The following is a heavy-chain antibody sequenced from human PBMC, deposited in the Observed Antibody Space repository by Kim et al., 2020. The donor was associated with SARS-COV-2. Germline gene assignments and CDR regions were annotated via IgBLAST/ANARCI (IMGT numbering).Heavy chain of an antibody. D-gene: IGHD3-10*01. J-gene: IGHJ4*02. V-gene: IGHV3-30*02. Sequence: YYADSVKGRFTISRDNSKNTLYLQMNSLRAEDTAVYYCAKAWGFGESFDYWGQGTLVTVSS. CDR3: AKAWGFGESFDY.